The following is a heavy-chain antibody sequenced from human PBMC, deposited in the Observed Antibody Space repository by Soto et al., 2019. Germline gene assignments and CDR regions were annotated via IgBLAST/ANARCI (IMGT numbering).Heavy chain of an antibody. Sequence: EVQLLESGGGLVQPGGSLRLSCAASGFTFSSYAMSWVRQAPGKGLEWVSAISGSGGSTYYADSVKGRFTISRDNSKNTLYLQMNSLRAEDKSVYYCALPHMATIPGLDYWGQGTLVTVSS. CDR2: ISGSGGST. CDR1: GFTFSSYA. D-gene: IGHD5-12*01. J-gene: IGHJ4*02. V-gene: IGHV3-23*01. CDR3: ALPHMATIPGLDY.